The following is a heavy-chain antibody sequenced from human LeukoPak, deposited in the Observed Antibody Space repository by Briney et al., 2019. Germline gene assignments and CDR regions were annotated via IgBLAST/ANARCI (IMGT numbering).Heavy chain of an antibody. CDR2: IYYSGST. V-gene: IGHV4-59*08. CDR3: ARGNYCTNGVCYGPDYFQH. Sequence: SETLSLTCTVSGGSISSYYWSWIRQSPGKGLEWIGYIYYSGSTNYNPSLKSRVTISVDTSKNQFSLKLSSVTAADTAVYYCARGNYCTNGVCYGPDYFQHWGQGTLVTVSS. J-gene: IGHJ1*01. CDR1: GGSISSYY. D-gene: IGHD2-8*01.